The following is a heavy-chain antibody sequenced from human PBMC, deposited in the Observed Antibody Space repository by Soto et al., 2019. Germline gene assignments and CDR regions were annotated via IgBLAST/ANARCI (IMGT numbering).Heavy chain of an antibody. V-gene: IGHV6-1*01. CDR1: GDSVSSNSAA. Sequence: SQTLSLTGGISGDSVSSNSAAWNWLRQSPSRGLVWLGRTYYRSKWYNDYAVSVESRITINPDTSKNHFSLQLNFVTPEDTAVYFCARGEQYSGRIFDYWGQGTLVTVSS. CDR2: TYYRSKWYN. J-gene: IGHJ4*02. CDR3: ARGEQYSGRIFDY. D-gene: IGHD1-26*01.